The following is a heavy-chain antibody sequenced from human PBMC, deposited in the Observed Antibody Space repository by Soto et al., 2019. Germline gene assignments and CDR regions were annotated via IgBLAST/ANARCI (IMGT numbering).Heavy chain of an antibody. CDR1: GGTFSSYA. V-gene: IGHV1-69*13. CDR3: ARDGSGSYYLDY. CDR2: IIPIFGTA. J-gene: IGHJ4*02. Sequence: GASVKVSCKASGGTFSSYAISWVRQAPGQGLEWMGGIIPIFGTANYAQKFQGRVTITADESTSTAYMELSSLRSEDTAVYYCARDGSGSYYLDYWGQGTLVTVSS. D-gene: IGHD3-10*01.